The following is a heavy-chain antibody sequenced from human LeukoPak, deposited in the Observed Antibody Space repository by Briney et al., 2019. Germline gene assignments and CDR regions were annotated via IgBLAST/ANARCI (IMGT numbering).Heavy chain of an antibody. CDR3: ARRRGTADYNWFDP. Sequence: GGSLRLSCAASGFTFSSYGMHWVRQAPGRGLVWVSRINSDGSSTSYADSVKGRFTISRDNAKNTLYLQMNSLRAEDTAVYYCARRRGTADYNWFDPWGQGTLVTVSS. CDR1: GFTFSSYG. D-gene: IGHD1/OR15-1a*01. V-gene: IGHV3-74*01. J-gene: IGHJ5*02. CDR2: INSDGSST.